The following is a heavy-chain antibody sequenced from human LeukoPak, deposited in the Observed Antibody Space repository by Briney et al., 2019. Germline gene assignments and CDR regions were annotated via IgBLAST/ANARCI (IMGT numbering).Heavy chain of an antibody. D-gene: IGHD2-15*01. V-gene: IGHV4-30-2*01. CDR2: IYHSGST. Sequence: PSQTLSLTCAVSGVSISSGGYSWSWIRQPPGKGLEWIGYIYHSGSTYYNPSLKSRATISVDRSKNQFSLKLSSVTAADTAVYYCARSPAHYCSGGSCDTHFDYWGQGTLVTVSS. J-gene: IGHJ4*02. CDR1: GVSISSGGYS. CDR3: ARSPAHYCSGGSCDTHFDY.